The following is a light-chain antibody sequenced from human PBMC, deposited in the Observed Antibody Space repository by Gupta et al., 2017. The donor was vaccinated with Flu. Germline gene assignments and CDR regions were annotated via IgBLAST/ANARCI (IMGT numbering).Light chain of an antibody. CDR2: KTS. J-gene: IGKJ2*01. CDR1: QSVYSW. V-gene: IGKV1-5*03. CDR3: QPYESYYADT. Sequence: STLSASVGDRVTITCRASQSVYSWLSWDQQKPGKAPKLLSYKTSSLENGVPSRFSGSGSGTEFTLTISSLEPDDFATYYCQPYESYYADTCGKGTKLEIK.